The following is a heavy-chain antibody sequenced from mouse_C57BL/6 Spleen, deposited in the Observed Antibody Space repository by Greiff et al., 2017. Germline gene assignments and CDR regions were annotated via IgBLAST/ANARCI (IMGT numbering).Heavy chain of an antibody. CDR1: GYTFTSYW. J-gene: IGHJ1*03. CDR2: IDPSDSET. D-gene: IGHD1-1*01. CDR3: ARRITTVGTWYFDV. Sequence: QVQLQQPGAELVRPGSSVKLSCKASGYTFTSYWMHWVKQRPIQGLEWIGNIDPSDSETHYNQKFKDKATLTVDKSSSTAYMQLSSLTSEDSAVYYCARRITTVGTWYFDVWGTGTTVTVSS. V-gene: IGHV1-52*01.